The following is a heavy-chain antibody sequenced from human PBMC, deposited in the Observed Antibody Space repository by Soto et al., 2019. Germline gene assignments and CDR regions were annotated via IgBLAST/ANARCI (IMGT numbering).Heavy chain of an antibody. CDR3: TKGGVRFLEWLGDV. CDR1: GFSFISYA. Sequence: DVQLLESGGGLVQPGTSLRLSCAASGFSFISYAMSWVRQVPGKRLEWVSSISDSGGRTFYAESVEGRFTISRDGSTSTLFLQMNSLRAEDTAIYYCTKGGVRFLEWLGDVWGQGTTVTVSS. D-gene: IGHD3-3*01. CDR2: ISDSGGRT. J-gene: IGHJ6*02. V-gene: IGHV3-23*01.